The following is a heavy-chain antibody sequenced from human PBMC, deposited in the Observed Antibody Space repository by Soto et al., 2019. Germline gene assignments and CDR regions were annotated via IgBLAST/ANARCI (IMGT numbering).Heavy chain of an antibody. CDR2: INGDGSTA. J-gene: IGHJ5*02. CDR3: VRDSPTNLEDADTVASWFDP. V-gene: IGHV3-74*01. CDR1: GFNFNFYW. Sequence: EVLLVESGGGLVQPGGSLRLSCAASGFNFNFYWMHWVRQAPGKGLVWVSRINGDGSTADDADSVNGRFTISRDNAKNTLFLQMDSLRVEDTAVYYCVRDSPTNLEDADTVASWFDPWGQGTLVTVSS. D-gene: IGHD5-12*01.